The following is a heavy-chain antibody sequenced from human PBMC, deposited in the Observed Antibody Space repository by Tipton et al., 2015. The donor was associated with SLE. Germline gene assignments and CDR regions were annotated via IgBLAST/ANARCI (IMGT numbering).Heavy chain of an antibody. Sequence: SLRLSCAASGFAFRNYAMRWVRQAPGKGLEWVSGISGSGESTYYANSVKGRFAISRDNSKNTLYLQMNSLRGEDSAVYYCAKGPPYSSSWYGWFDPWGQGTLVTVSS. CDR1: GFAFRNYA. J-gene: IGHJ5*02. CDR2: ISGSGEST. V-gene: IGHV3-23*01. CDR3: AKGPPYSSSWYGWFDP. D-gene: IGHD6-13*01.